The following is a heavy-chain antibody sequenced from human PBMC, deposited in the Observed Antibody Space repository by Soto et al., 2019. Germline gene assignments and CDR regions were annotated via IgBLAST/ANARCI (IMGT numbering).Heavy chain of an antibody. V-gene: IGHV4-30-4*01. CDR1: GGSISSGDYY. J-gene: IGHJ5*02. CDR2: IYYSGST. Sequence: SETLSLTCTVSGGSISSGDYYWSWIRQPPGKGLEWIGYIYYSGSTYYNPSLKSRVTISVDTSKNQFSLELSSVTAADTAVYYCAREVIITHWFDPWGQGTLVTVSS. CDR3: AREVIITHWFDP. D-gene: IGHD3-10*01.